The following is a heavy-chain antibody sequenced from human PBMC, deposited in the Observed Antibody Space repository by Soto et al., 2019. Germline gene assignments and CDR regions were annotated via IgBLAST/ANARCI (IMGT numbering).Heavy chain of an antibody. J-gene: IGHJ6*02. CDR3: ATEDTAMEVGTYGMDV. D-gene: IGHD5-18*01. CDR2: IYYSGST. Sequence: SETLSLTCTVSGGSISSCGYYWSLIRQHPGKGLEWIGYIYYSGSTYYNPSLKSRVTISVDTSKNQFSLKLSSVTAADTAVYYCATEDTAMEVGTYGMDVWGQGTTVTVSS. CDR1: GGSISSCGYY. V-gene: IGHV4-31*03.